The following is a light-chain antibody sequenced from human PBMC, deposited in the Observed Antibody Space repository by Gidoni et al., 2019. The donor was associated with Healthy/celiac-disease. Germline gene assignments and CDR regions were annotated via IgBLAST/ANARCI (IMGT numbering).Light chain of an antibody. J-gene: IGKJ1*01. Sequence: EIVLTQSPATLSLYPGDRPTPSCRASPSISNYLAWYQQKPGQAPRLLIYDASNRATGIPARFSGSGSGTDFTLTISILEPEDFAVYYCQQRSNWPRTFGQGTKVEIK. CDR1: PSISNY. V-gene: IGKV3-11*01. CDR3: QQRSNWPRT. CDR2: DAS.